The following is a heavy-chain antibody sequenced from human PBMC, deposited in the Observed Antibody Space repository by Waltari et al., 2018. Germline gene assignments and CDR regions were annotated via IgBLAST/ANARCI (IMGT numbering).Heavy chain of an antibody. Sequence: QVQLQESGPGLVKPSETLSLTCTVSGGSVSGHYWNWIRQPPGKGLEWIGYVHYSAKTSYNHSLKSRVTISVDTAKNQLSLRLTSVTAADTAVYYCARDSPITVSGLIQDAFDIWGQGTLVTVSS. CDR2: VHYSAKT. V-gene: IGHV4-59*02. CDR3: ARDSPITVSGLIQDAFDI. CDR1: GGSVSGHY. J-gene: IGHJ3*02. D-gene: IGHD3-3*01.